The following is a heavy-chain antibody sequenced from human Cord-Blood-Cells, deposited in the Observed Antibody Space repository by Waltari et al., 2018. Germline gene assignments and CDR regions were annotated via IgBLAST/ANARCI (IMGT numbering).Heavy chain of an antibody. J-gene: IGHJ6*02. CDR2: INHSGST. Sequence: QVQLQQWGAGLLKPSETLSLTCAVYGGSFSGYYWSWIRQPPGKGLEWIGEINHSGSTNYNPSLKSRVTISVDTSKNQFSLKLSSVTAAYTAVYYCARDGLRYNYYYYYGMDVWGQWTTVTVSS. D-gene: IGHD3-9*01. CDR3: ARDGLRYNYYYYYGMDV. V-gene: IGHV4-34*01. CDR1: GGSFSGYY.